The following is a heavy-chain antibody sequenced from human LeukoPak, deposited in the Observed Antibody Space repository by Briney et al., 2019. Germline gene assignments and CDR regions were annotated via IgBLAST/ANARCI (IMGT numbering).Heavy chain of an antibody. CDR1: GFTFSSYD. D-gene: IGHD3-22*01. CDR2: ISGSGGST. J-gene: IGHJ4*02. V-gene: IGHV3-23*01. Sequence: GGSLRLSCAASGFTFSSYDMSWVRQAPGKGLEWVSAISGSGGSTYYADSVKGRFTISRDNSKNTLYLQMNSLRAEDTAVYYCAKLNYYDSSGYSGYWGQGTLVTVSS. CDR3: AKLNYYDSSGYSGY.